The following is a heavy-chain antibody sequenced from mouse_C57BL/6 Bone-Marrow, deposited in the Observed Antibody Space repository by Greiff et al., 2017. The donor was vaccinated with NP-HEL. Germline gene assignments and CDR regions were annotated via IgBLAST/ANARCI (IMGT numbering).Heavy chain of an antibody. D-gene: IGHD1-1*01. V-gene: IGHV1-81*01. CDR3: ARSGKLPSFAY. CDR2: IYPRSGNT. Sequence: VNVVESGAELARPGASVKLSCKASGYTFTSYGISWVKQRTGQGLEWIGEIYPRSGNTYYNEKFKGKATLTADKSSSTAYMELRSLTSEDSAVYFCARSGKLPSFAYWGQGTLVTVSA. J-gene: IGHJ3*01. CDR1: GYTFTSYG.